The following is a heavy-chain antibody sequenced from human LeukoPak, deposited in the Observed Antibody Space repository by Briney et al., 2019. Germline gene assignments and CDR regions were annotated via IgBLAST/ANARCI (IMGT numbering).Heavy chain of an antibody. J-gene: IGHJ5*02. CDR1: GYTFTSYA. V-gene: IGHV1-3*01. CDR3: ARDPFCSSTGSSPPRGFAP. CDR2: INAGNGNT. D-gene: IGHD2-2*01. Sequence: ASVKVSCKASGYTFTSYAMHWVRQAPGQRLEWMGWINAGNGNTKYSQKFQGRVTITRDTSASTAYMELSSLRSEDTAVYYCARDPFCSSTGSSPPRGFAPWAREPLVTVPS.